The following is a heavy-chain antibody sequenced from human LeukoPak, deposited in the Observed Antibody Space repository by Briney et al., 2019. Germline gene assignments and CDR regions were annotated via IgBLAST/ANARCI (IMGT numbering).Heavy chain of an antibody. CDR3: AHDTLRDYSGSYGFDP. V-gene: IGHV2-5*02. Sequence: SGPTLVKPTQTLTLTCTSSGFSLSTSGVGVGWIRQPPGKALEWLALIYWDDDKRYSPSLKSRLTITKDTSKNQVVLTMTNMDPVDTATYYCAHDTLRDYSGSYGFDPWGQGTLVTVSS. CDR2: IYWDDDK. J-gene: IGHJ5*02. D-gene: IGHD1-26*01. CDR1: GFSLSTSGVG.